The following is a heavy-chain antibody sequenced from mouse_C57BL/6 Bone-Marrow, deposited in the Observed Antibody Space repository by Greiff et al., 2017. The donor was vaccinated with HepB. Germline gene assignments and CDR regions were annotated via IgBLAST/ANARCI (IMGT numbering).Heavy chain of an antibody. CDR1: GYTFTSYW. CDR2: IHPNSGST. Sequence: VQLQQPGAELVKPGASVKLSCKASGYTFTSYWMHWVKQRPGQGLEWIGMIHPNSGSTNYNEKFKSKATLTVDKSSSTAYMQLSSLTSEDSAVYYCARSANYDSGYWYFDVWGTGTTVTVSS. J-gene: IGHJ1*03. D-gene: IGHD1-1*01. CDR3: ARSANYDSGYWYFDV. V-gene: IGHV1-64*01.